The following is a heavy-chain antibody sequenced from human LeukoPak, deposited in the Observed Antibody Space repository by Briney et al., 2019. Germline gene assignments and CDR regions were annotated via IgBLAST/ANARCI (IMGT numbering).Heavy chain of an antibody. Sequence: SETLSLTCAVYGGSFSGYYWSWIRQPPGKGLEWIGEINHSGSTNYNPSLKSRVTISVDTSKNQFSLKLSSVTAADTAVYYCATSYYYGSGSYPYWGQGTLVTVSS. CDR2: INHSGST. CDR3: ATSYYYGSGSYPY. D-gene: IGHD3-10*01. V-gene: IGHV4-34*01. J-gene: IGHJ4*02. CDR1: GGSFSGYY.